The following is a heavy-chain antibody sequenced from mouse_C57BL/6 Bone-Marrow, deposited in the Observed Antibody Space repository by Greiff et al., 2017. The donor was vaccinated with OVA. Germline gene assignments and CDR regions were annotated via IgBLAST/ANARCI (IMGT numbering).Heavy chain of an antibody. Sequence: VQLQQPGAELVKPGASVKLSCKASGYTFTSYWMQWVKQRPGQGLEWIGEIDPSDSYTNYNQKFKGKATLTVDTSSSTAYMQLSSLTSEDSAVYYCAKGLGLATTVVATGYFDYWGRGTTLTVSS. D-gene: IGHD1-1*01. CDR1: GYTFTSYW. J-gene: IGHJ2*01. V-gene: IGHV1-50*01. CDR3: AKGLGLATTVVATGYFDY. CDR2: IDPSDSYT.